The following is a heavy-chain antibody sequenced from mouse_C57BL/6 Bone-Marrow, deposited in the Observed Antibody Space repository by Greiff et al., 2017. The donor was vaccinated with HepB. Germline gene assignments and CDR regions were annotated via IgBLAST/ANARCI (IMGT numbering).Heavy chain of an antibody. D-gene: IGHD1-1*01. J-gene: IGHJ4*01. Sequence: VQGVESGPGLVAPSQSLSITCTVSGFSLTSYGVHWVRQPPGKGLEWLVVIWSDGSTTYNSALKSRLSISKDNSKSQVFLKMNSLQTDDTAMYYCARHNGYYGYYAMDYWGQGTSVTVSS. CDR2: IWSDGST. CDR3: ARHNGYYGYYAMDY. CDR1: GFSLTSYG. V-gene: IGHV2-6-1*01.